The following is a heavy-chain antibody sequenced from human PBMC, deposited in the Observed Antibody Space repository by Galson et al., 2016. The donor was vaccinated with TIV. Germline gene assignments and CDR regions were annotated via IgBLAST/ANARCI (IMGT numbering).Heavy chain of an antibody. Sequence: SVKVSCKASGGTFSSHAISWVRQAPGQGLEWVGGVIPMFGTSIYAQELQGRITIIADKSSGTAYMELRSLRSEDTAVYYCAKCRNTAMDTYYYYYGLDVWGQGTTVTVSS. CDR1: GGTFSSHA. V-gene: IGHV1-69*06. CDR3: AKCRNTAMDTYYYYYGLDV. J-gene: IGHJ6*02. D-gene: IGHD5-18*01. CDR2: VIPMFGTS.